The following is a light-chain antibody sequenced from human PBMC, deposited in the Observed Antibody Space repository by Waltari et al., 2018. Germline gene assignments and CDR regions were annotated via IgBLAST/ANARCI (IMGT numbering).Light chain of an antibody. CDR3: QQYYSYPIT. Sequence: AIRITQSPSSLSASTGDRVTITCRASHGISSYLAWYQQKPGKAPKLLIYAASTLQSGVPSRFSGSGSGTDFTLTISCLQSEDFATYYCQQYYSYPITFGQGTRLEIK. CDR2: AAS. J-gene: IGKJ5*01. CDR1: HGISSY. V-gene: IGKV1-8*01.